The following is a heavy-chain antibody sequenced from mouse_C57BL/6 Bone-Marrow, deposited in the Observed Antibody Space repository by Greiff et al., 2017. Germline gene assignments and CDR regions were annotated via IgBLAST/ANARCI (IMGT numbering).Heavy chain of an antibody. J-gene: IGHJ1*03. Sequence: QVQLQQPGAELVRPGTSVKLSCKASGYTFTSYWMHWVKQRPGQGLEWIGVIDPSDSYTNYNQKFKGKATLTVDTSSSTAYMQLSSLTSEDSAVYYCARRGYDYDEDWYFDVCGTGTTVTVSS. CDR1: GYTFTSYW. D-gene: IGHD2-4*01. CDR3: ARRGYDYDEDWYFDV. CDR2: IDPSDSYT. V-gene: IGHV1-59*01.